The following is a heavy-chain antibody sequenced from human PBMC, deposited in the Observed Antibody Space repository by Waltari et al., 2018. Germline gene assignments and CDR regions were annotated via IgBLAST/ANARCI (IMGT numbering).Heavy chain of an antibody. V-gene: IGHV3-9*03. CDR3: ARSGSRSWYGWNDY. D-gene: IGHD6-13*01. CDR1: GFTFDDYA. Sequence: EVQLVESGGGLVQPGRSLRLSCAASGFTFDDYAMHWVRQAPGKGLEWVSGISWNSGSIGYADSVKGRFTISRDNAKNSLYLQMNSLRAEDMALYYCARSGSRSWYGWNDYWGQGTLVTVSS. CDR2: ISWNSGSI. J-gene: IGHJ4*02.